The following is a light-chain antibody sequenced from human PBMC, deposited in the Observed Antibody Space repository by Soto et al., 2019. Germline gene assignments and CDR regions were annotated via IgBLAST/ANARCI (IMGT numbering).Light chain of an antibody. Sequence: DIQMTQSPSTRSASVGDRVTITCRASQSISSWLAWYQQKPGKAPKLLIYKASSLESGVPSRFSGSGSGTEFTLTISSLQPDYFATYYCQQYNSYPWTFGQGTKVEIK. J-gene: IGKJ1*01. V-gene: IGKV1-5*03. CDR1: QSISSW. CDR3: QQYNSYPWT. CDR2: KAS.